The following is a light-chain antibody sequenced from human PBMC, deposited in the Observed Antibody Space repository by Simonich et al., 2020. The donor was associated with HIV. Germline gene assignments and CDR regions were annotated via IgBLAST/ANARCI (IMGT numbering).Light chain of an antibody. CDR2: GAS. V-gene: IGKV3-20*01. CDR3: QQYNNWPPALT. Sequence: EIVLTQSPGTLSLSPGERATLSCRASQSVSSSYLAWYQQKSGQAPRLLIYGASSRATGIPDRFSGSGSGTDFTLTISSMQSEDFAVYYCQQYNNWPPALTFGGGTKVEIK. CDR1: QSVSSSY. J-gene: IGKJ4*01.